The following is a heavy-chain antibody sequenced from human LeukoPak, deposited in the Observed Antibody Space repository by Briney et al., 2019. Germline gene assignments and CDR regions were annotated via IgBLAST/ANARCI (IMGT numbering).Heavy chain of an antibody. D-gene: IGHD6-19*01. J-gene: IGHJ5*02. CDR1: GFTVSSNY. CDR3: ARESRIAVAGTSWFDP. Sequence: GGSLRLSCAASGFTVSSNYMSWVRQAPGKGLEWVSVIYSGGSTYYADSVKGRFTISRGNSKNTLYLQMNSLRAEDTAVYYCARESRIAVAGTSWFDPWGQGTLVTVSS. CDR2: IYSGGST. V-gene: IGHV3-53*01.